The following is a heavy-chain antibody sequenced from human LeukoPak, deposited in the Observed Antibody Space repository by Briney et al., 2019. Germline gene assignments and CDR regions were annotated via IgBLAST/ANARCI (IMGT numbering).Heavy chain of an antibody. CDR3: VRHPAGRDYGMDV. CDR1: GFTFSSYI. Sequence: KTGGSLRLSCAASGFTFSSYIMNWVRQAPGKGLEWVSSISSSSSYIYYADSVKGRFTISRDNAKNSLYLQMNGLRAEDTAVYYCVRHPAGRDYGMDVWGQGTTVTVSS. V-gene: IGHV3-21*01. J-gene: IGHJ6*02. D-gene: IGHD3-10*01. CDR2: ISSSSSYI.